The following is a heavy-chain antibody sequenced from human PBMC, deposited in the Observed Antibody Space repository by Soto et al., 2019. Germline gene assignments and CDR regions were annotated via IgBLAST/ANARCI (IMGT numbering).Heavy chain of an antibody. Sequence: EVQLVESGGGLVQPGGSLRLSCAASGFTFSDHYMDWVRQAPGKGLEWVARSRNRVNSHTTEYAESVNGRFTISRDESKSSLYLQMNRLKIEDTAVYYCTRGLLGGAPSYTFHGMDVWGQGTTVTVSS. V-gene: IGHV3-72*01. CDR1: GFTFSDHY. D-gene: IGHD1-26*01. CDR2: SRNRVNSHTT. CDR3: TRGLLGGAPSYTFHGMDV. J-gene: IGHJ6*01.